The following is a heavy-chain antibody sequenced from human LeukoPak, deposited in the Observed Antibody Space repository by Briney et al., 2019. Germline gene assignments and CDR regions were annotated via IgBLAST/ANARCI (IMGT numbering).Heavy chain of an antibody. J-gene: IGHJ5*02. V-gene: IGHV4-34*01. CDR3: ARGSVRRRRLLQLVQEANQKSNWFDP. D-gene: IGHD6-13*01. CDR2: INHSGST. Sequence: PSETLSLTCAVYGGSFSGYYWSWIRQPPGKGLEWIGEINHSGSTNYNPSLKSRVTISVDTSKNQFSLKLSSVTAADTAVYYCARGSVRRRRLLQLVQEANQKSNWFDPWGQGTLVTVSS. CDR1: GGSFSGYY.